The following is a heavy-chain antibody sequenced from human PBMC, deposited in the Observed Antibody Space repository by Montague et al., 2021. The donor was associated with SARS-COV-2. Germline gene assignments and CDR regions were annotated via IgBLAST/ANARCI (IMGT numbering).Heavy chain of an antibody. CDR1: GDSISRSHYF. J-gene: IGHJ3*02. D-gene: IGHD1/OR15-1a*01. V-gene: IGHV4-39*02. CDR2: IYFTGKT. Sequence: SETLSLTCSVSGDSISRSHYFWAWISQPPGMGLEWVGSIYFTGKTYYHPSLKSRVTISIDTSKNHFSLRLSSVTAADSAVFYCARWGLNNAFDIWGLGTMITISS. CDR3: ARWGLNNAFDI.